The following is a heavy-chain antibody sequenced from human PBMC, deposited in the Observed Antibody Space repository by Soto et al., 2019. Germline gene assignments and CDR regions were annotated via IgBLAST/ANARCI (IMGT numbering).Heavy chain of an antibody. Sequence: GSLRLSCAASGFTFSSYAMSWVRQAPGKGLEWVSAISGSGGSTYYADSVKGRFTISRDNAKNSLYLQMNSLRAEDTALYYCAKDEDSSSWYYFDYWGQGTLVTVSS. D-gene: IGHD6-13*01. CDR1: GFTFSSYA. CDR2: ISGSGGST. J-gene: IGHJ4*02. V-gene: IGHV3-23*01. CDR3: AKDEDSSSWYYFDY.